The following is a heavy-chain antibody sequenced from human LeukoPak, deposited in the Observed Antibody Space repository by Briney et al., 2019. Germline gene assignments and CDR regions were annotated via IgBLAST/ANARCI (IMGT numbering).Heavy chain of an antibody. CDR1: GFTFSTYT. CDR2: ISSSSYI. CDR3: ARDTIFGVVSDYFDY. J-gene: IGHJ4*02. V-gene: IGHV3-21*01. Sequence: GGSLRLSCAASGFTFSTYTMNWVRQAPGKGLEWVSSISSSSYIYYADSVKGRFTISRDNAKNSLYLQTNSLRAEDTAVYYCARDTIFGVVSDYFDYWGQGTLVTVSS. D-gene: IGHD3-3*01.